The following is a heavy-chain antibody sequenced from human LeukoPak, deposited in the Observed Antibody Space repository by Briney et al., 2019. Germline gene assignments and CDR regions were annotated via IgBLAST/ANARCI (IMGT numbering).Heavy chain of an antibody. Sequence: SETLSLTCTVSGGSISSGGYYWSWIRQPPGKGLEWIGYIYHSGSTYYNPSLKSRVTISVDRSKNQFSLKLSSVTAADTAIYYCARQSGAARPFRNWGQGTLVTVSS. CDR3: ARQSGAARPFRN. V-gene: IGHV4-30-2*01. CDR1: GGSISSGGYY. D-gene: IGHD6-6*01. CDR2: IYHSGST. J-gene: IGHJ4*02.